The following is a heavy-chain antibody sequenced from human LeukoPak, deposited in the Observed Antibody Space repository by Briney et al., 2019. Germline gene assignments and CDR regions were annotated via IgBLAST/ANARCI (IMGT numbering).Heavy chain of an antibody. Sequence: GGSLRLSCAASGFSFSTYAISWVRQAPGKGLEWVLCISTTSSYIFYADSVRGRFTISRDNAKNSLYLQMDSLRAEDTAVYYCARGGIITSYAFEIWGQGTMVTVSS. J-gene: IGHJ3*02. CDR3: ARGGIITSYAFEI. D-gene: IGHD1-26*01. CDR1: GFSFSTYA. V-gene: IGHV3-21*01. CDR2: ISTTSSYI.